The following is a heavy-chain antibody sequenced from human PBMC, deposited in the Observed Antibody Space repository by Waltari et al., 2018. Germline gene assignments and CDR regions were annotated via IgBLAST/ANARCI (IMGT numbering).Heavy chain of an antibody. V-gene: IGHV1-69*11. CDR2: NNPILGRA. D-gene: IGHD4-4*01. J-gene: IGHJ6*03. CDR3: ARGGLSNLRYYYYMDV. Sequence: QVQLVQSGAEVKKPGSSVKVSCKASGGTFSSYAISWVRQAPGQGLEWMGGNNPILGRANYAQKFQGRVTITADESTSTAYMELSSLRSEDTAVYYCARGGLSNLRYYYYMDVWGKGTTVTVSS. CDR1: GGTFSSYA.